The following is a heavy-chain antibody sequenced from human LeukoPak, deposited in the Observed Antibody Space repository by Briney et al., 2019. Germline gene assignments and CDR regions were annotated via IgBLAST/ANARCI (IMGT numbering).Heavy chain of an antibody. D-gene: IGHD3-10*01. CDR1: GGSFSGYY. CDR3: ARHFLGYGSGSYYTYNWFDP. J-gene: IGHJ5*02. CDR2: INHSGST. V-gene: IGHV4-34*01. Sequence: SETLSLTCAVYGGSFSGYYWSWIRQPPGKGLEWIGEINHSGSTNYNPSLKSQVTISVDTSKNQFSLKLSSVTAADTAVYYCARHFLGYGSGSYYTYNWFDPWGQGTLVTVSS.